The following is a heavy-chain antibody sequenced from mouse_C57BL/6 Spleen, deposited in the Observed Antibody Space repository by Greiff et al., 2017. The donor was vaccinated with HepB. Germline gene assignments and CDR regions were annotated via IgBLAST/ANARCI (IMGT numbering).Heavy chain of an antibody. CDR1: GFTFSSYA. CDR3: ARDRKSTTVGPYFDY. D-gene: IGHD1-1*01. CDR2: ISDGGSYT. J-gene: IGHJ2*01. V-gene: IGHV5-4*01. Sequence: EVKLVESGGGLVKPGGSLKLSCAASGFTFSSYAMSWVRQTPEKRLEWVATISDGGSYTYYPDNVKGRFTISRDNAKNNLYLQMSHLKSEDTAMYYCARDRKSTTVGPYFDYWGQGTTLTVSS.